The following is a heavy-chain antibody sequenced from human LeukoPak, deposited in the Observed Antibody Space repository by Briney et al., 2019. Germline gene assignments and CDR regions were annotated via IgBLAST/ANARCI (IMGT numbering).Heavy chain of an antibody. CDR3: ARDRGWGNYYDSSGYYLSGPSY. CDR1: GYTFTSYG. V-gene: IGHV1-18*01. D-gene: IGHD3-22*01. J-gene: IGHJ4*02. CDR2: ISAYNGNT. Sequence: ASVKVSCKASGYTFTSYGISWVRQAPGQGLEWMGWISAYNGNTNYAQKLQGRVTMTTDTSTRTVYMELRSLRSDDTAVYYCARDRGWGNYYDSSGYYLSGPSYWGQGTLVTVSS.